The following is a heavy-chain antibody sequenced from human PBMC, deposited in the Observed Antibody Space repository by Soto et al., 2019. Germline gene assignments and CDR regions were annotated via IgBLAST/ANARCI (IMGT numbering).Heavy chain of an antibody. J-gene: IGHJ4*02. CDR1: GGSINNYY. D-gene: IGHD3-10*02. V-gene: IGHV4-59*01. CDR3: ARSDMLGHQAGFDY. Sequence: SETLSLTCTVSGGSINNYYWTWIRQPPGKGLEWIGSIYFSGTTNYNPSLKSRVTMSVDTSKNQLSLKLSSVTAADTAVYFCARSDMLGHQAGFDYWGPGTLVTVSS. CDR2: IYFSGTT.